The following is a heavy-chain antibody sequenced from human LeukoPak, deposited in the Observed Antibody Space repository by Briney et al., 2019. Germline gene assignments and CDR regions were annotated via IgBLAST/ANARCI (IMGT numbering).Heavy chain of an antibody. CDR2: IKQDGGEK. V-gene: IGHV3-7*04. J-gene: IGHJ4*02. CDR1: GFTFSSYW. CDR3: AGRGDGNLYYFDH. D-gene: IGHD5-24*01. Sequence: GGSLRLSCAASGFTFSSYWMSWVRQAPGKGLEWVANIKQDGGEKYYVGSVKGRFTISRDNAKNSLYLQMNSLRPEDTAVYYCAGRGDGNLYYFDHWGQGTLVTASS.